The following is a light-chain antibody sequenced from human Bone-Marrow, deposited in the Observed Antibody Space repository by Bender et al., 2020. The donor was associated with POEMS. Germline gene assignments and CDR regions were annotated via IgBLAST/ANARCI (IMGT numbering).Light chain of an antibody. J-gene: IGLJ3*02. CDR3: AAWDAGLSGRV. Sequence: QSVLTQPPSASGTPGQRVTISCSGSNSNIGTNAVNWYQQFPGTAPKLLIYSDNQRPSGVPDRFYAFKSGSSASLAISGLQSEGEAGYYCAAWDAGLSGRVFGAAAKLAVL. V-gene: IGLV1-44*01. CDR2: SDN. CDR1: NSNIGTNA.